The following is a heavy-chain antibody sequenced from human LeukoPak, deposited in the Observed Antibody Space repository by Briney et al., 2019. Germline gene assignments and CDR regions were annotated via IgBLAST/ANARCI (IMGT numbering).Heavy chain of an antibody. J-gene: IGHJ6*03. CDR2: INQDGSEK. CDR3: ARDLLERDYYYYYMDV. Sequence: GGSLRLSCAASGFTFSSYSMNWVRQAPGKGLEWVANINQDGSEKYYVDSVKGRFTISRDNAKNSLYLQMNSLRAEDTAVYYCARDLLERDYYYYYMDVWGKGTTVTVSS. V-gene: IGHV3-7*01. D-gene: IGHD3-3*01. CDR1: GFTFSSYS.